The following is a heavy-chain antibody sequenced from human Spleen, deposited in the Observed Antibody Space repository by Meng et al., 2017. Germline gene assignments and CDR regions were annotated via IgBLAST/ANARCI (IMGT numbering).Heavy chain of an antibody. Sequence: GESLKISCAASGFTFSTYAMSWVRQAPGKGLEWVSAISGSGGYTYYADSVRGRFNISRDNSKNTLYLEMSSLRAEDTAVYYCAKGGSVVATIYFFDFWGQGTLVTVSS. CDR3: AKGGSVVATIYFFDF. CDR2: ISGSGGYT. V-gene: IGHV3-23*01. J-gene: IGHJ4*02. D-gene: IGHD5-12*01. CDR1: GFTFSTYA.